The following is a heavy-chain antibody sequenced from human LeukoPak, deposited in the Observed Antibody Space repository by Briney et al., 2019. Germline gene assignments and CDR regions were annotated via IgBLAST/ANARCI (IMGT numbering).Heavy chain of an antibody. Sequence: SETLSLTCTVSGGSISSSSYYWGWIRQPPGKGLEWIGSIYYSGSTYYNPSLKSRVTISVDTSKNQFSLKLSSVTAADTAVYYCARGAGILIDAFDIWGQGTMVTVPS. CDR1: GGSISSSSYY. J-gene: IGHJ3*02. CDR3: ARGAGILIDAFDI. D-gene: IGHD3-9*01. CDR2: IYYSGST. V-gene: IGHV4-39*07.